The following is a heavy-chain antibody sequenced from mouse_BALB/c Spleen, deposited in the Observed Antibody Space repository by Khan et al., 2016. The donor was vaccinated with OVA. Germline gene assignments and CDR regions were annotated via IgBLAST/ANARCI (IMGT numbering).Heavy chain of an antibody. V-gene: IGHV9-3*02. CDR2: INTNTGEP. J-gene: IGHJ3*01. CDR1: GYTFTNYG. D-gene: IGHD2-12*01. Sequence: QIQLVQSGPELKKPGETVKISCKASGYTFTNYGMNWVKQAPGKGLKWMGWINTNTGEPTYAEEFKERFAFSLETSASTAYLQINDLKNEDTATYFCARGYYMSGSWFAYWGQGTLVTVSA. CDR3: ARGYYMSGSWFAY.